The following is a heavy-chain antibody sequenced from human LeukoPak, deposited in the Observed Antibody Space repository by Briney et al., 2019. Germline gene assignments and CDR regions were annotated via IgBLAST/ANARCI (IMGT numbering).Heavy chain of an antibody. CDR2: ISSSSTTI. Sequence: GGSLRLSCAASGFTFSSYSMNWVRQAPGKGREWVSYISSSSTTIYYADSLKGRFNISRDNAKNSLYLQMNSVRAEDTAVYYCARRSGHYYWYFDLWGRGTLVTVSS. CDR1: GFTFSSYS. D-gene: IGHD6-25*01. CDR3: ARRSGHYYWYFDL. J-gene: IGHJ2*01. V-gene: IGHV3-48*01.